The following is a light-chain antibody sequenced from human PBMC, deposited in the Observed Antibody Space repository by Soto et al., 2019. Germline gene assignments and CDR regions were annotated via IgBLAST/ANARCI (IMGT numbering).Light chain of an antibody. Sequence: EIVLTQSPGTLSLSPGERATLSCRASQSVSSSYLAWYQQKPGQAPRLLIYGASSRATGIPDRFSGSGSGEDFTLTISRLEPEDFAVYYCQQYGSPFGQGTKLEIK. CDR3: QQYGSP. CDR2: GAS. V-gene: IGKV3-20*01. J-gene: IGKJ2*01. CDR1: QSVSSSY.